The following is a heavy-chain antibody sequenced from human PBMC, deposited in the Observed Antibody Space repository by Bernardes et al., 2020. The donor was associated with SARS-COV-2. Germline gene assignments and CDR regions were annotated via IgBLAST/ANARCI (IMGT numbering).Heavy chain of an antibody. J-gene: IGHJ6*02. V-gene: IGHV1-2*02. CDR3: ARSSPTVPDYDMDV. D-gene: IGHD4-17*01. Sequence: ASVKVSCKASGYTFTDYYMHWVRQAPGQGLEWMGWINPNSGDTNYAQKFLGRVTMTRDTSVSTAYMDVNRLTSDDTAIYYCARSSPTVPDYDMDVWGLGTTVTVSS. CDR1: GYTFTDYY. CDR2: INPNSGDT.